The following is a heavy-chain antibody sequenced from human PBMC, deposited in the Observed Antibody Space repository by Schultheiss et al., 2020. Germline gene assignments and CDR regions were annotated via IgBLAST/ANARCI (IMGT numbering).Heavy chain of an antibody. CDR1: GYTFTGYY. Sequence: ASVKVSCKASGYTFTGYYMHWVRQAPGQGLEWMGWINPNSGGTNYAQKFQGWVTMTRDTSISTAYMELSRLRSDDTAVYYCARSRPKIPRVVPAATNWFDPWGQGTLVTVSA. V-gene: IGHV1-2*04. J-gene: IGHJ5*02. CDR2: INPNSGGT. D-gene: IGHD2-2*01. CDR3: ARSRPKIPRVVPAATNWFDP.